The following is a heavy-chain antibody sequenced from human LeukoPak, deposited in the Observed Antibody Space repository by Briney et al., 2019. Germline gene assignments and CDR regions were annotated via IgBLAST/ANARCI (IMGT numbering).Heavy chain of an antibody. CDR3: TKDRYCTTTSCPLDY. CDR2: ITWDGGTT. J-gene: IGHJ4*02. CDR1: GFTFDDYT. Sequence: GSLRLSCAASGFTFDDYTFHWVRQAPGKGLEWVSLITWDGGTTYYADSVKGRFTISRDNSKNSAYLQMNSLRTEDTALYYCTKDRYCTTTSCPLDYWGQGTLATVSS. V-gene: IGHV3-43*01. D-gene: IGHD2-2*01.